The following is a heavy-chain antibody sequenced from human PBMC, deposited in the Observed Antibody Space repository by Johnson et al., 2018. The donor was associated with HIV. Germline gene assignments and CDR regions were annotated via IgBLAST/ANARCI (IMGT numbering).Heavy chain of an antibody. Sequence: MLLVESGGGLVQPGGSLRLSCAASGFTVSSNYMSWVRQAPGKGLEWVSVIYSGGRAYYADSVQGRFTISRDNSKNTLDLQMNSLRAEDTAVYYCGRGFRSHTETEAPMIIAPGAFDIWGQGTMVTVSS. CDR2: IYSGGRA. CDR1: GFTVSSNY. V-gene: IGHV3-66*01. D-gene: IGHD3-22*01. CDR3: GRGFRSHTETEAPMIIAPGAFDI. J-gene: IGHJ3*02.